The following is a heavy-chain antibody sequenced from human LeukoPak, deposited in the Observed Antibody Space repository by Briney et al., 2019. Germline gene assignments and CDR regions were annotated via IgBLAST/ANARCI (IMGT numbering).Heavy chain of an antibody. J-gene: IGHJ5*02. CDR3: ARHPSLAAGRVWFDP. CDR2: IYYSGST. Sequence: PSETLSLTCTVSGGSISSYYWSWIRQPPGKGLEWIGYIYYSGSTNYNPSLKSRVTISVDTSKNQFSLKLSSVTAADTAVYYCARHPSLAAGRVWFDPWGQGTLVTVSS. V-gene: IGHV4-59*08. D-gene: IGHD6-13*01. CDR1: GGSISSYY.